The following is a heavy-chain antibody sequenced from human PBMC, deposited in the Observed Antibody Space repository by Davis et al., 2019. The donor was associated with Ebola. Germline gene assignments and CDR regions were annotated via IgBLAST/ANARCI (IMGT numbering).Heavy chain of an antibody. D-gene: IGHD3-22*01. J-gene: IGHJ4*02. CDR1: GYTFTSYG. V-gene: IGHV1-18*01. CDR2: ISAYNGDT. CDR3: ARLYYYDSSGYRDY. Sequence: AASVKVSCKASGYTFTSYGISWVRQAPGQGLEWMGWISAYNGDTNCAQKLQGRVTMTTDTSTGTAYMELRSLRSDDTAVYYCARLYYYDSSGYRDYWGQGTLVTVSS.